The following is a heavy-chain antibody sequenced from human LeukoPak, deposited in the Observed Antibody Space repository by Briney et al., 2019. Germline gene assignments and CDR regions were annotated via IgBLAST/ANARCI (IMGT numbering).Heavy chain of an antibody. Sequence: PGGSLRLSCAASGFTVSSNYMSWVRQAPGKGLEWVSVIYSGGSTYYADSVKGRFTISRDNSKNTLYLQMNSLRAEDTAVYYCARGSFGMVRGVIVDYRGQGTLVTVSS. CDR1: GFTVSSNY. D-gene: IGHD3-10*01. J-gene: IGHJ4*02. V-gene: IGHV3-53*01. CDR2: IYSGGST. CDR3: ARGSFGMVRGVIVDY.